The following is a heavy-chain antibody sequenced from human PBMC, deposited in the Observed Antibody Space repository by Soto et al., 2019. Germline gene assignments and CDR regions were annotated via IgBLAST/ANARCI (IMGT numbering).Heavy chain of an antibody. CDR2: ISSSSSYI. V-gene: IGHV3-21*01. Sequence: LRLSCAASGFTFSTYSMNWVRQAPGKGLEWVSSISSSSSYIYYADSVKGRFTISRDNARNSLYLQMNSLRAEDTAVYYCARDKKDYYYGMDVWGQGTTVTVSS. CDR3: ARDKKDYYYGMDV. J-gene: IGHJ6*02. CDR1: GFTFSTYS.